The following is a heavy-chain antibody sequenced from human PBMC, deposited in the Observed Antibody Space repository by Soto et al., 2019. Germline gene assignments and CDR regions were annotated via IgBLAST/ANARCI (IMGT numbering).Heavy chain of an antibody. D-gene: IGHD2-15*01. V-gene: IGHV3-53*01. CDR1: GFTVSSNH. Sequence: EVQLVESGGGLIQPGGSLRLSCAASGFTVSSNHMSWVRQAPGKGLEWVSVIYSGGNTYYADSVKGRFTISRDNSKTTLXXQMNSMRAEDTAVYYCARIPYCSAGSCYSGWYFDLWGRGILVTVSS. CDR3: ARIPYCSAGSCYSGWYFDL. CDR2: IYSGGNT. J-gene: IGHJ2*01.